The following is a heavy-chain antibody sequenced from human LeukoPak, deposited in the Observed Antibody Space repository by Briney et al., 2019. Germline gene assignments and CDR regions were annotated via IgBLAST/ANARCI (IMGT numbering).Heavy chain of an antibody. CDR3: AKGVTMVRGVIMDY. Sequence: GGSLRLSCAASGFTVSSNYMSWVRQAPGKGLEWVSYISSGGSTISHADSVKGRFTISRDNSKNTLYLQMNSLRAEDTAVYYCAKGVTMVRGVIMDYWGQGTLVTVSS. CDR2: ISSGGSTI. J-gene: IGHJ4*02. D-gene: IGHD3-10*01. V-gene: IGHV3-11*01. CDR1: GFTVSSNY.